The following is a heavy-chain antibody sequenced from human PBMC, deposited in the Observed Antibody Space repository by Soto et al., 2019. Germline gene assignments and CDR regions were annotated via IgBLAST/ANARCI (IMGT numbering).Heavy chain of an antibody. Sequence: GASVKVSCKASGGTFSSYAISWVRQAPGQGLEWMGGIIPIFGTANYAQKFQGRVTITADESTSTAYMELSSLRSEDTAVYYCTIPIAARQNYDNWFDPSGQGTLVTVSS. D-gene: IGHD6-6*01. V-gene: IGHV1-69*13. CDR2: IIPIFGTA. CDR3: TIPIAARQNYDNWFDP. J-gene: IGHJ5*02. CDR1: GGTFSSYA.